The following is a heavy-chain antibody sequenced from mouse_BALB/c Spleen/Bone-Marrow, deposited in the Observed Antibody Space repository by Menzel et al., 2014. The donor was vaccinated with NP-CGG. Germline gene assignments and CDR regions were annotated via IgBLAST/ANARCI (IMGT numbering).Heavy chain of an antibody. CDR1: GYTFTSYW. CDR3: ARTYFDY. V-gene: IGHV1S81*02. Sequence: QVQLQQPGAELVKPGASVKLSCKASGYTFTSYWMHWVKQRPGQGLEWLGEINPSNGRTNYNEKSKSKATLTVDKSSSTAYMQLSSLTSEDSAVYYCARTYFDYWGQGTTLTVSS. CDR2: INPSNGRT. J-gene: IGHJ2*01.